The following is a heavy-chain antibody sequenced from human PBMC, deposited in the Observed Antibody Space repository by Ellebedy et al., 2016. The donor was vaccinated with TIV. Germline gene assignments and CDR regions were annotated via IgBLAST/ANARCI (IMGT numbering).Heavy chain of an antibody. CDR3: ARDGRYYDFWSGYPTDYYYYGMDV. D-gene: IGHD3-3*01. J-gene: IGHJ6*02. Sequence: GESLKISCAASGFTFSSYGMHWVRQAPGKGLEWVAVISYDGSNKYYADSVKGRFTISRDNSKNTLYLQMNSLRAEDTAVYYCARDGRYYDFWSGYPTDYYYYGMDVWGQGTTVTVSS. CDR1: GFTFSSYG. V-gene: IGHV3-30*03. CDR2: ISYDGSNK.